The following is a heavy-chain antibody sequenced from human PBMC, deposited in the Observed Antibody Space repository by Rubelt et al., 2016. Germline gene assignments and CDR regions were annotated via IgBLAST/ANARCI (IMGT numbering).Heavy chain of an antibody. CDR3: TRWFGGGDSSGYRYYCDY. D-gene: IGHD3-22*01. CDR2: INHSGST. J-gene: IGHJ4*02. CDR1: GGSFSGYY. Sequence: QVQLQQWGAGLLKPSETLSLTCAVYGGSFSGYYWSWIRQPPGKGLEWIGEINHSGSTNYNPSLKSRVTISVETSKNQVSRKLSLVTAADTVVDYCTRWFGGGDSSGYRYYCDYWGQGTLVTVSS. V-gene: IGHV4-34*01.